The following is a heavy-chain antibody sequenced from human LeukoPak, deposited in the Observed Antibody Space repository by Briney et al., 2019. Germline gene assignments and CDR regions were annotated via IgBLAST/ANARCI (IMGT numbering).Heavy chain of an antibody. V-gene: IGHV3-23*01. J-gene: IGHJ4*02. D-gene: IGHD1-26*01. CDR1: GFTFSTNA. CDR3: AKDVGKWESLHFFDY. Sequence: TGGSLRLSCLTSGFTFSTNAMSWVRQAPGKGLEWISGISGSGASTYYADSVTGRFTISRDNSRNTLYLQMNSLRGDDTAVYYCAKDVGKWESLHFFDYRGQGTLVTVSS. CDR2: ISGSGAST.